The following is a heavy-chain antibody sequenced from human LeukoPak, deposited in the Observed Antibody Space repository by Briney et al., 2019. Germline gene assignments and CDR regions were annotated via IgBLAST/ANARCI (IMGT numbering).Heavy chain of an antibody. CDR3: ARSLAAAGTLLGWFDP. Sequence: ASVKVSCKASGGTFSSYAISWVRQAPGQGLEWVGIINPSGGSTSYAQKFQGRVTMTRDTSTSTVYMELSSLRSEDTAVYYCARSLAAAGTLLGWFDPWGQGTLVTVSS. D-gene: IGHD6-13*01. CDR2: INPSGGST. J-gene: IGHJ5*02. V-gene: IGHV1-46*01. CDR1: GGTFSSYA.